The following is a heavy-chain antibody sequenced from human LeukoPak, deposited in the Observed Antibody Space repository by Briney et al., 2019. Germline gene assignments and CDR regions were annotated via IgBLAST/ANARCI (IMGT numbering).Heavy chain of an antibody. J-gene: IGHJ4*02. D-gene: IGHD6-6*01. CDR3: ARGGGQLGLFDY. CDR2: IYYSGST. V-gene: IGHV4-30-4*08. Sequence: SQTLSLTCTVSGGSISSGDYYWRWIRQPPGKGLEWIGYIYYSGSTYYNPSLKSRVTISVDTSKNQFSLKLSSVTAADTAVYYCARGGGQLGLFDYWGQGTLVTVSS. CDR1: GGSISSGDYY.